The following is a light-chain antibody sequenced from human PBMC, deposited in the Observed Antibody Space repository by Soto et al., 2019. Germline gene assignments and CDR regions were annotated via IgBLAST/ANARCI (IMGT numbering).Light chain of an antibody. CDR3: QQYGNSPL. Sequence: EIVLTQSPATLSLSPGERATLSCRASQSVSSFLAWYRQKPGQAPRLLIYDASSRAIGIPDRFSGSGSGTDFTLTISRLEPEDFAVYYCQQYGNSPLFGQGTRLEIK. CDR1: QSVSSF. J-gene: IGKJ5*01. CDR2: DAS. V-gene: IGKV3-20*01.